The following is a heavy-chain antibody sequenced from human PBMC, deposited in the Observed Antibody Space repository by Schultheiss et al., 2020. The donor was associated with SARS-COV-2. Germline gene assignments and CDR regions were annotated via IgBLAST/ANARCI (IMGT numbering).Heavy chain of an antibody. CDR2: ISGSGGST. CDR3: AKAGYSSGWYGNFDY. V-gene: IGHV3-23*01. D-gene: IGHD6-19*01. J-gene: IGHJ4*02. CDR1: GFTFSSYA. Sequence: GGSLRLSCAASGFTFSSYAMSWVRQAPGKGLEWVSAISGSGGSTYYADSVKGRFTISRDNSKNTLYLQMGSLRAEDMAVYYCAKAGYSSGWYGNFDYWGQGTLVTVSS.